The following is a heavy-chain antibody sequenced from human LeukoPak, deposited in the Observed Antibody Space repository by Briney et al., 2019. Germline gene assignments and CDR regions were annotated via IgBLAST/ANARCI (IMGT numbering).Heavy chain of an antibody. CDR2: TYYRSKWYR. J-gene: IGHJ4*02. CDR1: GDSVSSKSAA. D-gene: IGHD1-26*01. CDR3: VRSSGSLDY. Sequence: SQILSLTCAISGDSVSSKSAAWNWIRQSPSRGLEWLGRTYYRSKWYREYAVSVKSRMTINPDTSKNQFSLQLSSVTPEDTALYYCVRSSGSLDYWGQGTLVTVSS. V-gene: IGHV6-1*01.